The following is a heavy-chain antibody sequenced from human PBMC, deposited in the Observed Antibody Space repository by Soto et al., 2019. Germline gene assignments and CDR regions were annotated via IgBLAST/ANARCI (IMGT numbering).Heavy chain of an antibody. CDR2: IYYSGST. V-gene: IGHV4-31*03. Sequence: SETLSLTCTVSGGSISSGGYYWSWIRQHPGKGLEWIGYIYYSGSTYYNPSLKSRVTISVDTSKNQFSLKLSSVTAADTAVYYCARSSTAFIIAVPKGVNWFDPWGQGTLVTVSS. J-gene: IGHJ5*02. CDR3: ARSSTAFIIAVPKGVNWFDP. D-gene: IGHD6-19*01. CDR1: GGSISSGGYY.